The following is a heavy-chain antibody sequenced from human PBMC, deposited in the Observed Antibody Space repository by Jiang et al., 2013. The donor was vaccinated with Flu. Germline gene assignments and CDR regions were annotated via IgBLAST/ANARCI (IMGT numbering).Heavy chain of an antibody. CDR3: ARESEDYSGSGWIFWFDP. CDR1: GGSISRGSYH. D-gene: IGHD3-10*01. J-gene: IGHJ5*02. Sequence: GPGLVKSSQTLSLTCTVSGGSISRGSYHWSWIRQPAGKGLEWIGRIYSSGTTRYNPSLKSRVTISMDTSKNQFSLQLTSVTAADTAVYYCARESEDYSGSGWIFWFDPGAREPGSP. CDR2: IYSSGTT. V-gene: IGHV4-61*02.